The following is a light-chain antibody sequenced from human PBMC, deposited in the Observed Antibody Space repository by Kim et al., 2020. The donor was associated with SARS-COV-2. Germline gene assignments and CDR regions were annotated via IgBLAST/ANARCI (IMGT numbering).Light chain of an antibody. Sequence: PVQTARIPYPGEKVREKYVSWYRQNRGQSPVVGIYQENQRPSGIPARFSGSTSGNTATLTTSGTQAMDEADYYCQAWDSSTHNYVFGAGTKVTVL. CDR3: QAWDSSTHNYV. V-gene: IGLV3-1*01. J-gene: IGLJ1*01. CDR2: QEN. CDR1: KVREKY.